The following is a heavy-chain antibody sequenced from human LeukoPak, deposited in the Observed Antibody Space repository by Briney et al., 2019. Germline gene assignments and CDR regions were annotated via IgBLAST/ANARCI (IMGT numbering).Heavy chain of an antibody. CDR2: ISSSSSYI. V-gene: IGHV3-21*01. Sequence: PGGSLRLSCAASGLTFSSYSMNWVRQAPGKGLEWVSSISSSSSYIYYADSVKGRFTISRDNAKNSLYLQMNSLRAEDTAVYYCARAGYSYGSYFDYWGQGTLVTVSS. D-gene: IGHD5-18*01. CDR1: GLTFSSYS. CDR3: ARAGYSYGSYFDY. J-gene: IGHJ4*02.